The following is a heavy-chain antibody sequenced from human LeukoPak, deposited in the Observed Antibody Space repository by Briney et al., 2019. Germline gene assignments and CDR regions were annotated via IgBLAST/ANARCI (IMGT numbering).Heavy chain of an antibody. CDR1: VGTFSSYA. CDR2: INPNSGGT. V-gene: IGHV1-2*02. Sequence: ASVKVSCKASVGTFSSYASSWVRQSTGQGLEWMGWINPNSGGTNCAQKFQARVTMTGETSLTTAYMELSRMRSDDTAVYYCARDYDFWSGSHAVIDYWGQGTLVTVSS. D-gene: IGHD3-3*01. J-gene: IGHJ4*02. CDR3: ARDYDFWSGSHAVIDY.